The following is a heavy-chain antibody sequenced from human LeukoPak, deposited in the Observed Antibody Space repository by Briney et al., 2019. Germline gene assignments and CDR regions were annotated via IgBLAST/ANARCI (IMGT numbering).Heavy chain of an antibody. D-gene: IGHD1-1*01. CDR3: ARDLPDEVPSFDL. Sequence: KPGGSLRLSCAASGFTFSSYSMNWVRQAPGKGLEWVSSISSSRSYIYYVDSVKGRFTISRDNAKISLYLQMNSLRAEDTAVYYCARDLPDEVPSFDLWGRGTLVTVSS. CDR2: ISSSRSYI. J-gene: IGHJ2*01. CDR1: GFTFSSYS. V-gene: IGHV3-21*01.